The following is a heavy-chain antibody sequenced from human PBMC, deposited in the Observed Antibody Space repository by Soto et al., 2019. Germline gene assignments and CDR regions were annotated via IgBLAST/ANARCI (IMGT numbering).Heavy chain of an antibody. J-gene: IGHJ6*02. Sequence: GGSVRLSCAASGFTFDDYAMHWVRQAPGKGLEWVSGISWNSGSIGYADSVKGRFTISRDNAKNSLYLQMNSLRAEDTALYYCAKTYIPTFNYYYYGMDVWGQGTTVTVSS. CDR1: GFTFDDYA. V-gene: IGHV3-9*01. CDR3: AKTYIPTFNYYYYGMDV. D-gene: IGHD3-16*01. CDR2: ISWNSGSI.